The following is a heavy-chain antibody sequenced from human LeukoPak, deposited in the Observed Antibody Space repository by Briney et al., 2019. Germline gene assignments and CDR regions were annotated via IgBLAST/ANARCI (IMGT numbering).Heavy chain of an antibody. D-gene: IGHD3-3*01. CDR1: AGSISSGSYY. CDR3: ARGDFWSGYWDY. V-gene: IGHV4-61*01. J-gene: IGHJ4*02. Sequence: SETLTLTCTVSAGSISSGSYYWTWIRQPPGKGLEWIGYIYNSGNTNYNPSLKSRATISADTSKNQFSLKLSSVTAADTAMYYCARGDFWSGYWDYWGQGILVTVSS. CDR2: IYNSGNT.